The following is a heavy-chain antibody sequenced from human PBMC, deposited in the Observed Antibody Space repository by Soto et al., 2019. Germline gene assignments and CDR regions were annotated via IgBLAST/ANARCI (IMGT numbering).Heavy chain of an antibody. J-gene: IGHJ6*03. V-gene: IGHV3-48*04. CDR1: GFTFSSYS. CDR3: ARKQQLDDYYYYYMDV. CDR2: ISSSSSTI. Sequence: GGSLRLSCAASGFTFSSYSMNWVRQAPGKGLEWVSYISSSSSTIYYADSVKGRFTISRDNAKNSLYLQMNSLRAEDTAVYYCARKQQLDDYYYYYMDVWGKGTTVTVSS. D-gene: IGHD5-18*01.